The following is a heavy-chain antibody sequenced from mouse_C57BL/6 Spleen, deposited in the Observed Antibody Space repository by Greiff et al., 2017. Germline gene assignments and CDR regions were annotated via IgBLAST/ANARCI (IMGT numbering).Heavy chain of an antibody. J-gene: IGHJ4*01. CDR3: ARGYYSNSLYAMDY. CDR2: IDPSDSET. CDR1: GYTFTSYW. V-gene: IGHV1-52*01. D-gene: IGHD2-5*01. Sequence: QVQLQQPGAELVRPGSSVKLSCKASGYTFTSYWMHWVKQRPIQGLEWIGNIDPSDSETHYNQKFKDKATLTVDKSSSTAYMQLSSLTSEDSAVYYCARGYYSNSLYAMDYWGQGTSVTVSS.